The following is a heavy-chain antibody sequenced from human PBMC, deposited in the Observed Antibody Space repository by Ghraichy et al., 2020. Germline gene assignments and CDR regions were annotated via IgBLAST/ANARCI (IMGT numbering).Heavy chain of an antibody. CDR1: GFTFSGSA. CDR2: IRSKANTYAT. D-gene: IGHD4-17*01. J-gene: IGHJ5*02. Sequence: LTCAASGFTFSGSALHWVRQTSGKGLEWLGRIRSKANTYATAYAASVKGRFTISRDDSKDMVYLHMNSLKTEDTALYYCTKYSDYGDTWFDPWGQGTLVTVSS. CDR3: TKYSDYGDTWFDP. V-gene: IGHV3-73*01.